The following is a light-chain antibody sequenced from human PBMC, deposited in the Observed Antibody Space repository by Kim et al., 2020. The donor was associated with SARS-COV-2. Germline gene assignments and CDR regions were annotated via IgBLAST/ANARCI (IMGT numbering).Light chain of an antibody. V-gene: IGKV1-39*01. Sequence: SVEDRVTIGCRPSQKINNQLNWYQQKQGQAPKHLIYSTSTLESGVPSRFSGSGSGTDFTLTITSLQPEDFATYYCQQTNSAHMWTFGQGTKVDIK. J-gene: IGKJ1*01. CDR1: QKINNQ. CDR3: QQTNSAHMWT. CDR2: STS.